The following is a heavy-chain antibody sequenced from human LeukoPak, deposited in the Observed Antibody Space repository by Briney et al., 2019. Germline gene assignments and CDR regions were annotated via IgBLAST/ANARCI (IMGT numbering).Heavy chain of an antibody. D-gene: IGHD2-21*02. CDR3: ARGPYCGGDCPTRWFDP. CDR2: IIPIFGIA. Sequence: GASVKVSCKASGGTFSSYAISWVRQAPGQGLEWMGRIIPIFGIASYAQKFQGRVTITADKSTSTAYMELSSLRSEDTAVYYCARGPYCGGDCPTRWFDPWGQGTLVTVSS. J-gene: IGHJ5*02. CDR1: GGTFSSYA. V-gene: IGHV1-69*04.